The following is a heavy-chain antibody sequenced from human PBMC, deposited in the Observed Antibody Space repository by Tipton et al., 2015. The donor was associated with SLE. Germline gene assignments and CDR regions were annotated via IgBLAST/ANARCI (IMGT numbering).Heavy chain of an antibody. CDR2: IHHSGSI. V-gene: IGHV4-59*08. D-gene: IGHD3-22*01. CDR3: ARNYYDSSPVLLWGY. Sequence: TLSLTCTISGGSISTYHWSWLRQSPGKGLEWIGYIHHSGSINYNPSLRSQVTMSMDTSQNQFSLKLSSVTAADTAVYYCARNYYDSSPVLLWGYWGQGTLVTVSS. J-gene: IGHJ4*02. CDR1: GGSISTYH.